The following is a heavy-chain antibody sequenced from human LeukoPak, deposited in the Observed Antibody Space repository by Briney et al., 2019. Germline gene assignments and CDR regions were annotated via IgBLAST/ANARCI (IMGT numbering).Heavy chain of an antibody. J-gene: IGHJ4*02. D-gene: IGHD3-10*01. CDR2: IYYSGST. CDR1: GGSISSYY. Sequence: SETLSLTCTVSGGSISSYYWSWIRQPPGKGLEWIGYIYYSGSTYYNPSLKSRVTISVDTSKNQFSLKLSSVTAADTAVYYCARVPSMVREGFIDYWGQGTLVTVSS. V-gene: IGHV4-59*08. CDR3: ARVPSMVREGFIDY.